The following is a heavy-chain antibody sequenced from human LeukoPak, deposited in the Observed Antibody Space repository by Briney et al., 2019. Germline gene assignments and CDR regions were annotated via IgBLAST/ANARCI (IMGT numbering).Heavy chain of an antibody. CDR1: GGTFSSYT. CDR2: IIPILGIA. V-gene: IGHV1-69*02. D-gene: IGHD6-13*01. Sequence: SVKVSCKASGGTFSSYTISWVRQAPGPRLEWMGRIIPILGIANYAQKFQGRVTITADKSTSTAYMELSSLTAEDTAVYYCATYSSSWAHYYGRDVWGQGTTVTVSS. CDR3: ATYSSSWAHYYGRDV. J-gene: IGHJ6*02.